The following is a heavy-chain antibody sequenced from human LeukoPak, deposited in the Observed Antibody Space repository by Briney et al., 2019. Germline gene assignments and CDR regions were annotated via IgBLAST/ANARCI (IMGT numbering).Heavy chain of an antibody. CDR3: ARGDTGYSSGWYSNGYYYYMDV. Sequence: SETLSLTCTVSGGSISSYYWSWIRQPPGKGLEWIGYIYYSGSTNYNPSLKSRVTISVDTSKNQFSLKLSSVTAADTAVYYCARGDTGYSSGWYSNGYYYYMDVWGKGTTVTVSS. CDR2: IYYSGST. V-gene: IGHV4-59*01. J-gene: IGHJ6*03. D-gene: IGHD6-19*01. CDR1: GGSISSYY.